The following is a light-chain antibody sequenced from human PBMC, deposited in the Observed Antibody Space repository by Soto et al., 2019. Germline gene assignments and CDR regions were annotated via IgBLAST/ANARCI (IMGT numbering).Light chain of an antibody. J-gene: IGKJ1*01. CDR2: AAS. CDR1: QRISTY. Sequence: DIRVTQSPSSLSASVGDRITITCRTSQRISTYLNWYQQRPGKAPKLLIYAASSLQSGVPSRFSGSGSETDFTLTISSLQPEDFATYDCQLSYSPPRTFGQGTKVEVK. CDR3: QLSYSPPRT. V-gene: IGKV1-39*01.